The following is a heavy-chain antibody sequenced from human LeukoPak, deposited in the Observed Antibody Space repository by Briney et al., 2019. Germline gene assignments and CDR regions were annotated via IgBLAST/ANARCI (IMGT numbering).Heavy chain of an antibody. J-gene: IGHJ4*02. CDR2: ISGSGGST. Sequence: PGGSLRLSCAASGFHFSSYAMSWVRQAPGKGLEWVSGISGSGGSTYYADSVKGRFSISRDNSKNTLYLQMNSLRAEDTVVYYCAKSPGYYDSNGYYFVHWGQGTLVTVSS. V-gene: IGHV3-23*01. CDR1: GFHFSSYA. D-gene: IGHD3-22*01. CDR3: AKSPGYYDSNGYYFVH.